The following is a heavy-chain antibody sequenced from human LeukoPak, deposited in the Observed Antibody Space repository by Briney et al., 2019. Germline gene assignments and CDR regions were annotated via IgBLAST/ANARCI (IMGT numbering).Heavy chain of an antibody. J-gene: IGHJ6*02. CDR1: DGSINNYY. D-gene: IGHD6-13*01. CDR3: ARVPYSSSWSYYGMDV. CDR2: IYYTGST. V-gene: IGHV4-59*01. Sequence: SETLSLTCTVSDGSINNYYWSWIRQLPGKELEWIGYIYYTGSTNYNPSLKSRVTISVDTSKDQFSLKLSSVTTADTAVYYCARVPYSSSWSYYGMDVWGQGTTVTVSS.